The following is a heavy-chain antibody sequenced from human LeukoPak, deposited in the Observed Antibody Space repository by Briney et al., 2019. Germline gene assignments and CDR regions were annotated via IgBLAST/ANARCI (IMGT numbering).Heavy chain of an antibody. CDR3: ARVGYGGNLAFDV. CDR1: GGSISSYY. Sequence: SETLSLTCTVSGGSISSYYWSWIRQPPGKGLEWIGYIYYSGSTNYNPSLESRVTISVETSENQFSLKLSSVTAADTAVYYCARVGYGGNLAFDVWGQGTMVTVSS. D-gene: IGHD4-23*01. J-gene: IGHJ3*01. CDR2: IYYSGST. V-gene: IGHV4-59*01.